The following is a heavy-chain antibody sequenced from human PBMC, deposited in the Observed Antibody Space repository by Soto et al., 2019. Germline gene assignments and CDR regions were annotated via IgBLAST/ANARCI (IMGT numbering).Heavy chain of an antibody. CDR2: ISSSSSTI. CDR3: ARDRRIYYYDSSGYYPGAYGMDV. D-gene: IGHD3-22*01. Sequence: GGSLRLSCAASGFTFSSYSMNWVRQAPGKGLEWVSYISSSSSTIYYADSVKGRFTISRDNAKNSLYLQMNSLRDEDTAVYYCARDRRIYYYDSSGYYPGAYGMDVWGQGTTVTVSS. V-gene: IGHV3-48*02. CDR1: GFTFSSYS. J-gene: IGHJ6*02.